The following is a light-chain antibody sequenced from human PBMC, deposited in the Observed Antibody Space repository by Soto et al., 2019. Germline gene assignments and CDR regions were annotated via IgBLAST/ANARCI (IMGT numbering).Light chain of an antibody. CDR3: QHTRT. Sequence: DIQMTQSPSSLSASVGDRVTITCRASQGIRNDLSWYQQKPGKAPKRLIYAASSLQGGVPSRFSGSGSGTEFTLTITSLQPDDSGSYYCQHTRTFGQGTKVEVK. CDR2: AAS. V-gene: IGKV1-17*01. J-gene: IGKJ1*01. CDR1: QGIRND.